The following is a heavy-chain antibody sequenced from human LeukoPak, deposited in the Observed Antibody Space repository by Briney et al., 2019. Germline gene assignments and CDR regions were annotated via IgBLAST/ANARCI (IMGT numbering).Heavy chain of an antibody. CDR1: GGSISSYY. CDR2: IYTSGST. J-gene: IGHJ6*03. V-gene: IGHV4-4*07. D-gene: IGHD6-6*01. CDR3: ARGADSSSPLYYYYYMDV. Sequence: SETLSLTSTVSGGSISSYYWSWIRQPAGKGLEWIGRIYTSGSTNYNPSLKSRVTMSVDTSKNQFSLKLSSVTAADTAVYYCARGADSSSPLYYYYYMDVWGKGTTVTVSS.